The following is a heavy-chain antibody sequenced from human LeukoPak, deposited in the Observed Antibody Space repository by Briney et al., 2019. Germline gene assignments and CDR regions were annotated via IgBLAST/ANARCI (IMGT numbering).Heavy chain of an antibody. Sequence: GASLRLSCAASGFTFSSYAMSWVRQAPGKGLEWVSAISGSGGSTYYADSVKGRFTISRDNSKNTLYLQMNSLRAEGTAVYYCAKGPKPKVAFFDYWGQGTLVSVSS. J-gene: IGHJ4*02. CDR2: ISGSGGST. CDR3: AKGPKPKVAFFDY. CDR1: GFTFSSYA. D-gene: IGHD5-12*01. V-gene: IGHV3-23*01.